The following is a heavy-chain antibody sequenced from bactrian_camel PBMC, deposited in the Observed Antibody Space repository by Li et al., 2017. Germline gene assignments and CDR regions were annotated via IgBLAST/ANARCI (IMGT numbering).Heavy chain of an antibody. CDR2: IDAYGRA. CDR1: GVIVTRYC. Sequence: HVQLVESGGGAEQPGGSLRLSCVASGVIVTRYCWGWFRPAAGKEREGVAVIDAYGRATHADSVKGRFTVTKDNAKNILYLQMNSLKPEDTAVYTCAVDPPRTKCSDKGYWPFTYWGQGTQVTVS. CDR3: AVDPPRTKCSDKGYWPFTY. D-gene: IGHD1*01. J-gene: IGHJ4*01. V-gene: IGHV3S26*01.